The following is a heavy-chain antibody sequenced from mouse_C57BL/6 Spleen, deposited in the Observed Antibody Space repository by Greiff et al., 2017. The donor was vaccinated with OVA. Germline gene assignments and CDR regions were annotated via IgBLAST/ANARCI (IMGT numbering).Heavy chain of an antibody. V-gene: IGHV1-50*01. CDR1: GYTFTSYW. CDR2: IDPSDSYT. Sequence: VQLQQPGAELVKPGASVKLSCKASGYTFTSYWMQWVKQRPGQGLEWIGEIDPSDSYTNYNQKFKGKATLTVDTSSSTAYMQRSSLTSEDSAVYYCARRPGHYYAMDYWGQGTSVTVSS. CDR3: ARRPGHYYAMDY. J-gene: IGHJ4*01.